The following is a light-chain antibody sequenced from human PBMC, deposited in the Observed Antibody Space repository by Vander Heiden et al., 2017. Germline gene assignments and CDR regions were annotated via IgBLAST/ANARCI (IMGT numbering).Light chain of an antibody. CDR2: DDS. J-gene: IGLJ1*01. CDR3: QVWESGSDHPV. V-gene: IGLV3-21*02. Sequence: SYVLTQPPSVSVAPGQTARVTCGGNNIGSRSVHGYQQKPGQAPVLVVYDDSDRPSGIPERFSGSNSGNTATLTISRVEVGDEADYYCQVWESGSDHPVFGTGTKVTVL. CDR1: NIGSRS.